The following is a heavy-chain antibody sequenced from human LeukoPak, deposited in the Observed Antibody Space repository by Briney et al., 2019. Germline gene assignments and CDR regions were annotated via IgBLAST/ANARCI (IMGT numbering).Heavy chain of an antibody. V-gene: IGHV3-23*01. CDR2: ISNSGRNT. CDR3: AKESSWYGIDY. D-gene: IGHD6-13*01. CDR1: GFTFSSYT. J-gene: IGHJ4*02. Sequence: PGGSLRLSCAASGFTFSSYTMSWVRQAPGKGLEWVSTISNSGRNTFYTDSVKGRFTISRDNSKNTLYLQMNSLRAEDTAVYYCAKESSWYGIDYWGQGTLVTVSS.